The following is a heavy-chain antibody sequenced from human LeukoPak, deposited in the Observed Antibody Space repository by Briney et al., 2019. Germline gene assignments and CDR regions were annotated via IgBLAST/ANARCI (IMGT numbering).Heavy chain of an antibody. D-gene: IGHD6-13*01. CDR3: ARTRGAAAGTDSFGY. J-gene: IGHJ4*02. CDR1: GGSFSGYY. CDR2: INHSGST. V-gene: IGHV4-34*01. Sequence: SETLSLTCAVYGGSFSGYYWSWIRQPPGKGLEWIGEINHSGSTNYNPSLKSRVTISVDTSKNQFSLKLSSVTAADTAVYYCARTRGAAAGTDSFGYWGQGTLVTVSS.